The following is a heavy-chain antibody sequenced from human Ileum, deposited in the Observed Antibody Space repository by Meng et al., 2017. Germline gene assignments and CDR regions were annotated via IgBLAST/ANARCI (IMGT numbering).Heavy chain of an antibody. CDR1: GFTFSSYA. V-gene: IGHV3-30*04. CDR2: ISNDASEK. D-gene: IGHD3-22*01. Sequence: GESLKISCAASGFTFSSYAIQWVRQDPGKGLEWVAVISNDASEKYYADTMRGRFTISRDNSKNTVFLQMNSLTAEDTAVYYCARENYCEISGRFSVGALDIWGQGTMVTVSS. J-gene: IGHJ3*02. CDR3: ARENYCEISGRFSVGALDI.